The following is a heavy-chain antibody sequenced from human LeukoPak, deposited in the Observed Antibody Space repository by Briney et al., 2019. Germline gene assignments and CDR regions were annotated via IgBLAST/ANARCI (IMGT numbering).Heavy chain of an antibody. J-gene: IGHJ5*02. CDR2: INHSGST. CDR3: ARGRTLDYCSSTSCYTRWFDP. D-gene: IGHD2-2*02. Sequence: SETLSLTCAVYGGSSSGYYWSWIRQPPGKGLEWIGEINHSGSTNYNPSLKSRVTISVDTSKNQFSLKLSSVTAADTAVYYCARGRTLDYCSSTSCYTRWFDPWGQGTLVTVSS. CDR1: GGSSSGYY. V-gene: IGHV4-34*01.